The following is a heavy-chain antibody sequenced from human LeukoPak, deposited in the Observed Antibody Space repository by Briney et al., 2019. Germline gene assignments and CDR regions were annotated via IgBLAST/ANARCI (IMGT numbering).Heavy chain of an antibody. V-gene: IGHV3-21*01. Sequence: PGGSLRLSCAASGFTFSSYSMNWVRQAPGKGLEWASSISSSSSYIYYADSVKGRFTISRDNAKNSLYLQMNSLRAEDTAVYYCARDSNTVGAFDIWGQGTMVTVSS. CDR3: ARDSNTVGAFDI. CDR1: GFTFSSYS. CDR2: ISSSSSYI. J-gene: IGHJ3*02. D-gene: IGHD4-17*01.